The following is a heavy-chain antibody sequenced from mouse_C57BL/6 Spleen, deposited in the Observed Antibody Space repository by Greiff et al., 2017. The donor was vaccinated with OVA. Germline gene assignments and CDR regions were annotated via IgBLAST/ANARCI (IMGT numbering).Heavy chain of an antibody. Sequence: VKLMESGAELVRPGASVKLSCKASGYTFTDYYINWVKQRPGQGLEWIARIYPGSGNTYYNEKFKGKATLTAEKSSSTAYMQLSSLTSEDSAVYFCAREGGNYWYFDVWGTGTTVTVSS. V-gene: IGHV1-76*01. D-gene: IGHD2-1*01. CDR3: AREGGNYWYFDV. J-gene: IGHJ1*03. CDR2: IYPGSGNT. CDR1: GYTFTDYY.